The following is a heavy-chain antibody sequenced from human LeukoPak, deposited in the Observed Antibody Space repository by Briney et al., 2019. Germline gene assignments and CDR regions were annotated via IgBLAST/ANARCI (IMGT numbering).Heavy chain of an antibody. J-gene: IGHJ4*02. V-gene: IGHV3-23*01. CDR1: GFTFSSYG. CDR2: ISGSGGST. D-gene: IGHD6-13*01. Sequence: GGSLRLSCAASGFTFSSYGMHWVRQAPGKGLEWVSAISGSGGSTYYADSVKGRFTISRDNSKNTLYLQMNSLRAEDTAVYYCAKDPGYSSSWYAVYFDYWGQGTLVTVSS. CDR3: AKDPGYSSSWYAVYFDY.